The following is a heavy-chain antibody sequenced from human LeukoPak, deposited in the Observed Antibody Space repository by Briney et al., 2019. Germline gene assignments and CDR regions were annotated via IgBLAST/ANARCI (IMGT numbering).Heavy chain of an antibody. CDR2: ISWDGGST. CDR1: GFTFDEYA. CDR3: AKDPVGYGGNYFDY. V-gene: IGHV3-43D*03. J-gene: IGHJ4*02. Sequence: PGGSLRLSCAASGFTFDEYAMHWVRQAPGKGLEWVSLISWDGGSTNYADSVKGRFTIFRDNRKNSLYLQMNSLRAEDTALYYCAKDPVGYGGNYFDYWGQGTLVTVSS. D-gene: IGHD4-23*01.